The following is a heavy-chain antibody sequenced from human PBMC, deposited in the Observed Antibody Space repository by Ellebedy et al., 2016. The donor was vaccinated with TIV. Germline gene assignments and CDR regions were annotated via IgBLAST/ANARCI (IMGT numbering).Heavy chain of an antibody. Sequence: AASVKVSCKASGYTFTNYDIAWVRQSPRQGLEWMGWIYNGNTYYTETLQGRVTMTTDTSTSTAYMELRSLTFDDTAVYYCARNGGGLGYWGQGTLVTVSS. CDR3: ARNGGGLGY. J-gene: IGHJ4*02. D-gene: IGHD2-8*01. CDR2: IYNGNT. CDR1: GYTFTNYD. V-gene: IGHV1-18*01.